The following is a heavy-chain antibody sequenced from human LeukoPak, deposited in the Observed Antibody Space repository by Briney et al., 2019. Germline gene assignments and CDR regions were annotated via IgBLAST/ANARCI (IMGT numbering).Heavy chain of an antibody. CDR3: ARGLRGGSYLLAHFDY. Sequence: ASVKVSCKASGYTFTSYYMHWVRQAPGQGLEWMGWMNPNSGNTGYAQKFQGRVTITRNTSISTAYMELSSLRSEDTAVYYCARGLRGGSYLLAHFDYWGQGTLVTVSS. J-gene: IGHJ4*02. V-gene: IGHV1-8*03. D-gene: IGHD1-26*01. CDR2: MNPNSGNT. CDR1: GYTFTSYY.